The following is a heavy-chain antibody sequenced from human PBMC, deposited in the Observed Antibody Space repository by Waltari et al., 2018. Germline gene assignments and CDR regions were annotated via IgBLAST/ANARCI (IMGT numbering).Heavy chain of an antibody. D-gene: IGHD4-4*01. CDR3: ARKNPDYSYGEIDY. CDR2: IYHSGST. Sequence: QVQLQESGPGLVKPSETLSLTCAVSGYSLSSGSYWGWIRQPPGKGLEWIGSIYHSGSTYYNPSLKSRVTISVDTSKNQFSRKLSSVTAADTAVYYCARKNPDYSYGEIDYWGQGTLVTVSS. CDR1: GYSLSSGSY. J-gene: IGHJ4*02. V-gene: IGHV4-38-2*01.